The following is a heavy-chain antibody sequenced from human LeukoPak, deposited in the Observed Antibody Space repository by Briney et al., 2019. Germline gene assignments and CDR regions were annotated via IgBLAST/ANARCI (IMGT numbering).Heavy chain of an antibody. V-gene: IGHV3-30-3*01. CDR1: GFTFSSYA. CDR2: ISYDGSNK. J-gene: IGHJ6*03. Sequence: GGSLRLSCAASGFTFSSYAMHWVRQAPGKGLEWVAVISYDGSNKYYADSVKGRFTISRDNSKNTLYLQMNSLRAEDTAVYYCARENQPTDYYMDVWGKGTTVTVSS. D-gene: IGHD2-2*01. CDR3: ARENQPTDYYMDV.